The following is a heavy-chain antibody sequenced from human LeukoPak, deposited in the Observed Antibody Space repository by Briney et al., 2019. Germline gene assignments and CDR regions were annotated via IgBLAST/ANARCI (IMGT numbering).Heavy chain of an antibody. CDR3: ANDFDY. V-gene: IGHV3-23*01. CDR1: GFTFNNYA. Sequence: GGSLRLSCAASGFTFNNYAMSWVRQAPGKGLEWVSTISGSGDNTYYADSVKGRFTISRDNSKNTLYLQMNSLRAEDTVVYYCANDFDYWGQGTLVTVSS. CDR2: ISGSGDNT. J-gene: IGHJ4*02.